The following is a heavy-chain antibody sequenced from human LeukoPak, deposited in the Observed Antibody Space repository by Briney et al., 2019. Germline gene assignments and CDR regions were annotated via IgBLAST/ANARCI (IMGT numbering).Heavy chain of an antibody. CDR2: INHSGST. CDR3: ARVGYESSAPADY. J-gene: IGHJ4*02. CDR1: GGSFSGYY. D-gene: IGHD3-22*01. V-gene: IGHV4-34*01. Sequence: SETLSLTCAVYGGSFSGYYWSWIRQPPGKGLEWIGEINHSGSTNYNPSLKSRVTISVDTSKNQFSLKLSSVTAAGTAVYCGARVGYESSAPADYGGQGTLVSVS.